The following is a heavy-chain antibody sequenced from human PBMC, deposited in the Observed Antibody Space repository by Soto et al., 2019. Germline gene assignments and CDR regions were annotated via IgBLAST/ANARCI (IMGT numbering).Heavy chain of an antibody. V-gene: IGHV1-69*12. CDR1: GGTFSSYA. CDR2: IIPIFGTA. CDR3: ARGTFTSALVVTLDY. Sequence: QVQLVQSGAEVKKPGSSVKVSCKASGGTFSSYAISWVRQAPGQWLEWMGGIIPIFGTANYAQKFQGRVTVXXDXSXXTAYMELSSLRSEDTAVYYCARGTFTSALVVTLDYWGQGTLVTVSS. D-gene: IGHD3-22*01. J-gene: IGHJ4*02.